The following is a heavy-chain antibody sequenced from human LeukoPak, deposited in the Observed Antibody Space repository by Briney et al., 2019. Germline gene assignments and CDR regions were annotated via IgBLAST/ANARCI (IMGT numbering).Heavy chain of an antibody. Sequence: GASVKVSCKASGYTFTSYGISWVRQAPGQGLEWMGWISAYNGNTNYAQKLQGRVTMTTDTSTRTAYMELRSLRSDDTAVYYCARIRHLWWENYFDYWGQGTLVTVSS. CDR1: GYTFTSYG. D-gene: IGHD2-21*01. V-gene: IGHV1-18*01. CDR2: ISAYNGNT. J-gene: IGHJ4*02. CDR3: ARIRHLWWENYFDY.